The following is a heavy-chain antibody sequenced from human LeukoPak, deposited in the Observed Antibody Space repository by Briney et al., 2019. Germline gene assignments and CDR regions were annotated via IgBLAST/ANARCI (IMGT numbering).Heavy chain of an antibody. J-gene: IGHJ1*01. D-gene: IGHD2-15*01. CDR1: GYTFTSYG. CDR3: ARKSHCSGGSCYPEYFQH. CDR2: ISAYNGNT. V-gene: IGHV1-18*01. Sequence: ASVKVSCKASGYTFTSYGISWVRQAPGQGLEWMGWISAYNGNTNYAQKLQGRVTMTTDTSTSTAYMELRSLRSDDTAVYYCARKSHCSGGSCYPEYFQHWGQGTLVTVSS.